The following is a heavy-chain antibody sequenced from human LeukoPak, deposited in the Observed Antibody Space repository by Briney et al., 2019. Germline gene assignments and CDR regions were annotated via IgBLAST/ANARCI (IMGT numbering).Heavy chain of an antibody. V-gene: IGHV3-48*03. D-gene: IGHD3-22*01. CDR1: GFDFSDYE. Sequence: GGSLRLSCAASGFDFSDYEMNWVRQAPGKGLEWISYISSGGSSIFYADSVKGRFTISRDNAMNSLYLHMSSLRAEDSAVYYCARAAPYYYDSSGYSAFDSWGQGTMVIVSA. CDR2: ISSGGSSI. CDR3: ARAAPYYYDSSGYSAFDS. J-gene: IGHJ3*02.